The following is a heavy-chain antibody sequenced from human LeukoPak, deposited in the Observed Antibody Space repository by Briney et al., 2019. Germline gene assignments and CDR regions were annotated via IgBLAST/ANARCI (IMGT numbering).Heavy chain of an antibody. J-gene: IGHJ4*02. CDR1: GFTFSSYA. CDR2: ISGSGGST. D-gene: IGHD3-10*01. V-gene: IGHV3-23*01. Sequence: PGGALRLSCAASGFTFSSYAMSWVRQAPGKGLEWVSAISGSGGSTYYADSGKGRFTISRDNSKNTLYLQMNSLRAEDTAVYYCAKDKGSGSFHFDYWGQGTLVTVSS. CDR3: AKDKGSGSFHFDY.